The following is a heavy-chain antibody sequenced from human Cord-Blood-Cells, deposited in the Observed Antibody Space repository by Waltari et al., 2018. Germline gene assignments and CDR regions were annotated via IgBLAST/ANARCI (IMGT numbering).Heavy chain of an antibody. V-gene: IGHV4-34*01. CDR3: ASFHYYYMDV. CDR2: INHSGST. Sequence: QVQLQQWGAGLLKPSETLSLPCAVYGGSFSGSYWSWIRQPPGKGLEWIGEINHSGSTNYNPSLKSRVTISVDTSKNQFSLKLSSVTAADTAVYYCASFHYYYMDVWGKGTTVTVSS. CDR1: GGSFSGSY. J-gene: IGHJ6*03.